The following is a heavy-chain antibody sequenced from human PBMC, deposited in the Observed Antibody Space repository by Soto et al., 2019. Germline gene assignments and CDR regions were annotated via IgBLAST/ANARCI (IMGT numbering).Heavy chain of an antibody. Sequence: PSETLSLTCAVSGGSISSSNWWSWVRQPPGKGLEWIGEIYHSGSTNYNPSLKSRVTISVDKSKNQFSLKLSSVTAAGTAVYYCARVSGSYYYGMDVWGQGTTVTVS. V-gene: IGHV4-4*02. CDR3: ARVSGSYYYGMDV. CDR1: GGSISSSNW. D-gene: IGHD1-26*01. CDR2: IYHSGST. J-gene: IGHJ6*02.